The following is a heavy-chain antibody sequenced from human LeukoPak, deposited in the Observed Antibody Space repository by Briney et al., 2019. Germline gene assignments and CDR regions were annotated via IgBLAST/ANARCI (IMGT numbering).Heavy chain of an antibody. CDR3: ARGNDYFDY. V-gene: IGHV4-39*01. Sequence: SETLSLTCTVSGGSISSYYWSWIRQPPGKGLECIGITYYSGSTYYNPSLQSRVTISVDTSKNQFSLKLSSVTAADTAVYYCARGNDYFDYWGQGTLVTVSS. CDR2: TYYSGST. J-gene: IGHJ4*02. CDR1: GGSISSYY.